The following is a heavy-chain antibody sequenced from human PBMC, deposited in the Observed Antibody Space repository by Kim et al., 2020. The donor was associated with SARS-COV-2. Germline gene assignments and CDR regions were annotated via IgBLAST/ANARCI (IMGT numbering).Heavy chain of an antibody. CDR1: GFSLSTSGVG. V-gene: IGHV2-5*02. CDR3: ATGGGYAPPTYFDY. D-gene: IGHD5-12*01. Sequence: SGPTLVNPTQTLTLTCTFSGFSLSTSGVGVGWIRQPPGKALEWLALIYWDDDKRYSPSLKSRLTITKDTSKNQVVLTMTNMDPVDTATYYCATGGGYAPPTYFDYWGQGTLVTVSS. CDR2: IYWDDDK. J-gene: IGHJ4*02.